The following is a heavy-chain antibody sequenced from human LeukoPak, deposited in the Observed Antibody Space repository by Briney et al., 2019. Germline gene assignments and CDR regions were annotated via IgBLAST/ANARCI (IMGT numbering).Heavy chain of an antibody. V-gene: IGHV4-59*02. CDR3: ARVGVMATVSGYRYHSLDV. Sequence: PSETLSLTCGVSGDSVSGYYWSWIRRPPEKGLEWIGYIHSSGSTNYSPSLKSRLALSVDTSKNQFSLNLNSVTAADTAVYYCARVGVMATVSGYRYHSLDVWGQGTTVAVSS. CDR1: GDSVSGYY. D-gene: IGHD6-25*01. CDR2: IHSSGST. J-gene: IGHJ6*02.